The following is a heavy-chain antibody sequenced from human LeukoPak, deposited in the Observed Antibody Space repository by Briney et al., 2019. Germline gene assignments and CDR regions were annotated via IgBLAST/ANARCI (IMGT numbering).Heavy chain of an antibody. CDR3: ASGYYYGSGSYFSIADY. V-gene: IGHV4-39*01. D-gene: IGHD3-10*01. J-gene: IGHJ4*02. CDR1: GGSISSSNYY. Sequence: SETLSLTCTVSGGSISSSNYYWGWIRQPPGKGLEWIRSIYYSGYTYYNPSLKSRVTISVDTSKNQFSLKVSSVTAADTAVYYCASGYYYGSGSYFSIADYWGQGTLVTVSS. CDR2: IYYSGYT.